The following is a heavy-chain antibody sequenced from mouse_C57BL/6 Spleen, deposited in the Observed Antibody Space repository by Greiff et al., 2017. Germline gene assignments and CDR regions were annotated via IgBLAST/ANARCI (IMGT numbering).Heavy chain of an antibody. D-gene: IGHD1-1*01. Sequence: QVQLKQSGAELVRPGSSVKLSCKASGYTFTSYWMDWVKQRPGQGLEWIGNIYPSDSETHYNQKFKDKATLTVDKSSSTAYMQLSSLTSEDSAVYYCARKDTTVVDYFDYWGQGTTLTVSS. CDR3: ARKDTTVVDYFDY. CDR2: IYPSDSET. J-gene: IGHJ2*01. CDR1: GYTFTSYW. V-gene: IGHV1-61*01.